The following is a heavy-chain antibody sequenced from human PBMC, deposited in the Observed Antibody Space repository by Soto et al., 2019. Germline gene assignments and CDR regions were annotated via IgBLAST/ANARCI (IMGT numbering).Heavy chain of an antibody. CDR1: GGSFSGYY. J-gene: IGHJ4*02. Sequence: PSETLSLTCAVYGGSFSGYYWSWIRQPPGKGLEWIGEINHSGSTNYNPSLKSRVTISVDTSKNQFSLKLSSVTAADTAVYYCARGSVYYGSGSYCHDYWGQGTLVTVSS. V-gene: IGHV4-34*01. CDR2: INHSGST. CDR3: ARGSVYYGSGSYCHDY. D-gene: IGHD3-10*01.